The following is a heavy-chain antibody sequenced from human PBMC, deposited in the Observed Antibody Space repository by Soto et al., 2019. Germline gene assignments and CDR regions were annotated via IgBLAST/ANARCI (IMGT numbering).Heavy chain of an antibody. CDR2: INSDGTTT. CDR3: ASSATAISQDHYQYYYGMDV. V-gene: IGHV3-74*01. D-gene: IGHD4-4*01. CDR1: GFIFSSYW. J-gene: IGHJ6*02. Sequence: PGGSLRLSCAASGFIFSSYWMHWVRQAPGKGLVWVSRINSDGTTTSNADSVRGRITIPRDNAKNTLYLQLNSLRAEDTAVYYCASSATAISQDHYQYYYGMDVWGQGTTVTVSS.